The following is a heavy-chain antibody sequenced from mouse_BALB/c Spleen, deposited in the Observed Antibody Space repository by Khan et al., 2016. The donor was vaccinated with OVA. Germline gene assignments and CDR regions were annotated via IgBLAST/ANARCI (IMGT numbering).Heavy chain of an antibody. J-gene: IGHJ2*01. V-gene: IGHV1-5*01. CDR3: ARNGFGNYEIWDY. Sequence: VQLQQSGTVLARPGASVKMSCKASGYTFTNYWMHWVKQRPGQGLEWIGTIFPGNSDTNSNQKFTGKAKLTAVTSTSTAYLELSSLTNEDSAVYYCARNGFGNYEIWDYWGQGTTLTVSS. CDR2: IFPGNSDT. D-gene: IGHD2-1*01. CDR1: GYTFTNYW.